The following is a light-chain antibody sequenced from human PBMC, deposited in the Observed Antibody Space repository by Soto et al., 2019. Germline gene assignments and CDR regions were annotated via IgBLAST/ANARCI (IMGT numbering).Light chain of an antibody. Sequence: IQMTQSPSSVSASVGDRVILTCRASQRISSWLAWYHQRPGKDPKLLIYATSTLETGVPSRFSGSGSGRDFNLTISRLQTEDLGTYFCQQANSVTWTFGQGTKVDIK. CDR2: ATS. CDR1: QRISSW. V-gene: IGKV1-12*01. CDR3: QQANSVTWT. J-gene: IGKJ1*01.